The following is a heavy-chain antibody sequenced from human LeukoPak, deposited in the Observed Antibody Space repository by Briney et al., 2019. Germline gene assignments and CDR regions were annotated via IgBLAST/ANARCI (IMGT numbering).Heavy chain of an antibody. D-gene: IGHD3-22*01. J-gene: IGHJ4*02. Sequence: GGSLRLSCAASGFTFSSYAMSWVRQAPGKGLEWVSAISGSGGSTYYADSVKGRFTISRDNSKNTLYLQMNSLRAEDTAVYYCAKAHGEGYYDSSPFDYWGQGTLVTVSS. V-gene: IGHV3-23*01. CDR1: GFTFSSYA. CDR3: AKAHGEGYYDSSPFDY. CDR2: ISGSGGST.